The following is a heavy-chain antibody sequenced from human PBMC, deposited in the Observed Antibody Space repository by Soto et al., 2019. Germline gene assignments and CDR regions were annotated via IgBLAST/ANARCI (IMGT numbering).Heavy chain of an antibody. V-gene: IGHV2-5*02. J-gene: IGHJ4*02. Sequence: QITLKESGPTLVKPTQTLTLTCTFSGFSLSTSGAGVGWIRQPPGKSLEWLALSYWDDDKRYSPSLKSRLTTTQDTPNHQAALTLTTMDPVYPGTSYWAHRRRGGNSECWGQGTPVTDS. CDR1: GFSLSTSGAG. D-gene: IGHD1-1*01. CDR2: SYWDDDK. CDR3: AHRRRGGNSEC.